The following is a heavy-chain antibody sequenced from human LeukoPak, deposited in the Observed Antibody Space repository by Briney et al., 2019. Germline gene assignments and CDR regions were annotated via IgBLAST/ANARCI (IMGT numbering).Heavy chain of an antibody. V-gene: IGHV1-8*01. CDR3: ARGPSSSFDPYFDY. Sequence: ASVKVSCKASGYTFTSYDINWVRQATGQGLEWMGWMNPNSGNTGYAQKFQGRVTMTRNASISTAYMELSSLRSEDTAVYYCARGPSSSFDPYFDYWGQGTLVTVSS. CDR1: GYTFTSYD. J-gene: IGHJ4*02. D-gene: IGHD6-6*01. CDR2: MNPNSGNT.